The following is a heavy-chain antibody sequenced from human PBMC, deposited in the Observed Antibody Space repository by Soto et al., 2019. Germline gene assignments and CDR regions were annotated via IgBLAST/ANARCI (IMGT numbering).Heavy chain of an antibody. CDR2: LIPIFGTA. CDR1: GGTFSSYA. V-gene: IGHV1-69*13. CDR3: ARGLKSSGYCSSTSCYTLLDY. Sequence: SVKVSCKASGGTFSSYAISWVRPAPGQGLEWMVGLIPIFGTANYAQKFQGRVTITADESTSTAYMELSSLRSEDTAVYYCARGLKSSGYCSSTSCYTLLDYWGQGTLVTVSS. J-gene: IGHJ4*02. D-gene: IGHD2-2*02.